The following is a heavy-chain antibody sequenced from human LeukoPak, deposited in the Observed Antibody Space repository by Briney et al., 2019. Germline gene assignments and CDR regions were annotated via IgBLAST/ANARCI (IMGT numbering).Heavy chain of an antibody. CDR2: ISGSGGRT. V-gene: IGHV3-23*01. CDR1: GFSFSVYA. J-gene: IGHJ4*02. Sequence: GGSLRLSCAASGFSFSVYAMSWVRQAPGKGLEWVSSISGSGGRTYYTNSVKGRFTISRENFKNTVYLEMNNLGAEDTALYYCAKGGQDFDFWRFDYWGRGNLVIVSS. D-gene: IGHD3-3*01. CDR3: AKGGQDFDFWRFDY.